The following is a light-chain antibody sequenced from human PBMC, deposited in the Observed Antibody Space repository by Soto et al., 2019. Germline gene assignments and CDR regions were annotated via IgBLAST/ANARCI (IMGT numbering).Light chain of an antibody. CDR1: SSDVGDYNY. V-gene: IGLV2-14*01. J-gene: IGLJ1*01. CDR2: EVS. Sequence: QSALTQPAPVSGSPGQSITISCTGASSDVGDYNYVSWYQQNPGKAPKLMVYEVSNRPSGVSDRFSGSKSGNTASLTISGLQTEDEADYYCSSYSSNTSLRYVFGTGTKVTV. CDR3: SSYSSNTSLRYV.